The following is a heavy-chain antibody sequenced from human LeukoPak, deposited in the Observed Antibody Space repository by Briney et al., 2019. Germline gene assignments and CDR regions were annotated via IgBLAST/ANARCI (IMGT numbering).Heavy chain of an antibody. J-gene: IGHJ4*02. Sequence: PGGSLRLSCAASGFSFSTYTMNWVRQAPGKGLERVAGIQHDGSRTYYADSVKGRFTISRDNSKNTLFLQMNSLRAEDTAVYYCAKSYSGSSPFDYWGQGTLVTVSS. CDR3: AKSYSGSSPFDY. D-gene: IGHD1-26*01. CDR2: IQHDGSRT. CDR1: GFSFSTYT. V-gene: IGHV3-30-3*02.